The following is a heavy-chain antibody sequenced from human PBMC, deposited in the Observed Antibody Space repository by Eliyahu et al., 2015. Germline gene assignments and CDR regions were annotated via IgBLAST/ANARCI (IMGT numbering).Heavy chain of an antibody. J-gene: IGHJ3*02. D-gene: IGHD3-10*01. Sequence: EVQLVQSGAEVKKPGEXLRISXKGSGXSFXSYWIXWVRXMPGKGLEWVGRICPSDSYTXYSPSFQGHVTISADKSISTAYLQWSSLKASDTAMYYCASTKGPLYYYGSGSYSKAFDIWGQGTMVTVSS. CDR3: ASTKGPLYYYGSGSYSKAFDI. CDR2: ICPSDSYT. CDR1: GXSFXSYW. V-gene: IGHV5-10-1*03.